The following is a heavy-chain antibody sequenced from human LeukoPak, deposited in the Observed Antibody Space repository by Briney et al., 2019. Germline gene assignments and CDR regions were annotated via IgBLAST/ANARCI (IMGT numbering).Heavy chain of an antibody. D-gene: IGHD3-3*01. CDR1: GFTVSSYA. Sequence: PGGSLRLSCAASGFTVSSYAMNWVRQAPGKGLEWVATISTSGGSTYYADFVKGRFTISRDNSKNTLYLQMNSLRAEDTAVYYCAKEYYDFWSGYPHDYWGQGTLVTVSS. V-gene: IGHV3-23*01. CDR2: ISTSGGST. CDR3: AKEYYDFWSGYPHDY. J-gene: IGHJ4*02.